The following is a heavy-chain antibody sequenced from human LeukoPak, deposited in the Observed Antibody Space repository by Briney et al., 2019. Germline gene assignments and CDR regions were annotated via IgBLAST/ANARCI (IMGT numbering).Heavy chain of an antibody. CDR3: ARDREWELMYYFDY. V-gene: IGHV3-30-3*01. CDR1: GFTFSSYA. J-gene: IGHJ4*02. D-gene: IGHD1-26*01. Sequence: GGSLRLSCAASGFTFSSYAMHWVRQAPGKGLEWVAVISYDGSNKYYADSLKGRFTISRDNSKNTLYLQMNSLRAEDTAVYYCARDREWELMYYFDYWGQGTLVTVSS. CDR2: ISYDGSNK.